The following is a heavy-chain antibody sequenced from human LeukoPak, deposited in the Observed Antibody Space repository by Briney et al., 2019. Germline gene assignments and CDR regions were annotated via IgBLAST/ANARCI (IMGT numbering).Heavy chain of an antibody. V-gene: IGHV4-34*01. CDR2: INHSGST. CDR3: ARVSRYYDILGRYMDV. J-gene: IGHJ6*03. D-gene: IGHD3-9*01. CDR1: GGSFSGYY. Sequence: SETLSLTCAVYGGSFSGYYGSWIRQLPGKGLEWIGEINHSGSTNYNPSLKSRVTISVDTSRNQFSLKLSYVTAADTAVYYCARVSRYYDILGRYMDVWGKGNTVTVSS.